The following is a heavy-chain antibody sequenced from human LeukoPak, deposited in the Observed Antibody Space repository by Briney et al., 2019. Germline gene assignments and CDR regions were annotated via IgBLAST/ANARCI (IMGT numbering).Heavy chain of an antibody. CDR1: GGTFSSYA. D-gene: IGHD6-6*01. J-gene: IGHJ4*02. CDR2: IIPILGIA. Sequence: GASVKVSCKASGGTFSSYAISWVRQAPGQGLEWMGRIIPILGIANYAQQFQGRVTITADKSTSTAYMELSSLRSEDTAVYYCARVGSSSSLDYWGQGTLVTVSS. CDR3: ARVGSSSSLDY. V-gene: IGHV1-69*04.